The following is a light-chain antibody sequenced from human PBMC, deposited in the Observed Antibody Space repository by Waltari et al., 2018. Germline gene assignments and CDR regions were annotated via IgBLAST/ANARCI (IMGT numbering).Light chain of an antibody. V-gene: IGKV3-11*01. CDR1: QTVITY. CDR2: DAA. Sequence: EIVLTQSPATLSLSPGERATLSCRASQTVITYLAWYQQKPGQAPRLLISDAANRVPGIPARFSGSASGTDFTLTISSLEPEDVAVYYCQQRYYWPPWTFGQGTKVELK. CDR3: QQRYYWPPWT. J-gene: IGKJ1*01.